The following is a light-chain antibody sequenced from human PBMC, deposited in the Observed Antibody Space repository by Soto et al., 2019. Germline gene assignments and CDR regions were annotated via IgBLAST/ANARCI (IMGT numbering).Light chain of an antibody. Sequence: EIVMTQSPATLSVSPGERATLSCRASQSVSSNLAWYQQKPGQAPRLLIYGASTRATGIPARFSGSGSGTECTLTISSLQSEDFAIYFCQQYNNWPPERTFGQGNKVEIK. CDR3: QQYNNWPPERT. J-gene: IGKJ1*01. CDR2: GAS. V-gene: IGKV3-15*01. CDR1: QSVSSN.